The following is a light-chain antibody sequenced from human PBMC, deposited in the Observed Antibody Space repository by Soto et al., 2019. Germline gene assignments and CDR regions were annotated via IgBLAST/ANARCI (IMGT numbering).Light chain of an antibody. Sequence: DIQMTQSPSSVSASVGDRVTITCRASQDIRTWLAWYQQKPGKAPKVVIYDASSLESGVPSRFSGSGSGTDFTLTITRLEPEDFAVYFCQQYGSSPRTFGQGTKVDIK. CDR3: QQYGSSPRT. CDR1: QDIRTW. J-gene: IGKJ1*01. V-gene: IGKV1-12*01. CDR2: DAS.